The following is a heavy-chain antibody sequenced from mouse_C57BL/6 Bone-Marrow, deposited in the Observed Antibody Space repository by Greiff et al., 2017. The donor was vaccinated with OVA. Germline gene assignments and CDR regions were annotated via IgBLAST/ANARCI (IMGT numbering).Heavy chain of an antibody. Sequence: VKLMESGAELARPGASVKLSCKASGYTFTSYGISWVKQRTGQGLEWIGEIYPRSGNTYYNEKFKGKATLTADKSSSTAYMELRSLTSEDSAVYFCARDDGYYAGFAYWGQGTLVTVSA. CDR3: ARDDGYYAGFAY. CDR2: IYPRSGNT. D-gene: IGHD2-3*01. V-gene: IGHV1-81*01. CDR1: GYTFTSYG. J-gene: IGHJ3*01.